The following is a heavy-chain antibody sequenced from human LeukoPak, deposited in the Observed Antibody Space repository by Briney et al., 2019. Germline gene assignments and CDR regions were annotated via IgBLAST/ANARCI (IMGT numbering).Heavy chain of an antibody. J-gene: IGHJ5*02. CDR1: GGTFSSYA. D-gene: IGHD3-10*01. Sequence: ASVKVSCKASGGTFSSYAISWVRQAPGQGLEWMGWINPNSGGTNYAQKFQGRVTMTRDTSISTAYMELSRLRSDDTAVYYCARLVRGKNWFDPWGQGTLVTVSS. CDR3: ARLVRGKNWFDP. V-gene: IGHV1-2*02. CDR2: INPNSGGT.